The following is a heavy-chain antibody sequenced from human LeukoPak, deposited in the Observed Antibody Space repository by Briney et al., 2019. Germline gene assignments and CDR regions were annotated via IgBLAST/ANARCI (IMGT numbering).Heavy chain of an antibody. J-gene: IGHJ4*02. D-gene: IGHD3-22*01. Sequence: QPGGSLRLSCAASGFTFNNYAMNWVRQTPGKGLQWVSAVSGDGQRTFYADSVKGRFTISRDNSKNTLYLQMNSLRAEDTAVYYCAKSPSIVVVIYYFDYWGQGTLVTVSS. CDR3: AKSPSIVVVIYYFDY. V-gene: IGHV3-23*01. CDR1: GFTFNNYA. CDR2: VSGDGQRT.